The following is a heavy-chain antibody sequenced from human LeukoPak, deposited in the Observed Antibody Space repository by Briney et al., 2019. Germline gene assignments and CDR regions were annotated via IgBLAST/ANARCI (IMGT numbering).Heavy chain of an antibody. V-gene: IGHV3-23*01. CDR2: ISGSGGST. CDR3: AKDNYGSGSQFDY. CDR1: GFTFSSYA. D-gene: IGHD3-10*01. Sequence: GGSLRLSCAASGFTFSSYAMSWVRQAPGKGLEWVSAISGSGGSTYYADSVKGRFTISRDNSNNPLYLQMNSLRAEDTAVYYCAKDNYGSGSQFDYWGQGTLVTVSS. J-gene: IGHJ4*02.